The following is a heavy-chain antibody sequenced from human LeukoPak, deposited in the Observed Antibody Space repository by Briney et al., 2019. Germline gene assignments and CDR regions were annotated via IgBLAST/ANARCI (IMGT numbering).Heavy chain of an antibody. J-gene: IGHJ4*02. D-gene: IGHD3-22*01. CDR3: ARDRDTYYYDSSGYYYY. CDR1: GYSISSGYY. CDR2: IYHSGST. Sequence: PSETLSLTCTVSGYSISSGYYWGWIRQPPGKGLEWIGSIYHSGSTYYNPSLKSRVTISVDTSKNQFSLKLSSVTAADTAVYYCARDRDTYYYDSSGYYYYWGQGTLVTVSS. V-gene: IGHV4-38-2*02.